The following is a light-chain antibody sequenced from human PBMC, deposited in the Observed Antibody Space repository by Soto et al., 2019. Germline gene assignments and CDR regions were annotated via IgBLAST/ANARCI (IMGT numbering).Light chain of an antibody. J-gene: IGKJ4*01. V-gene: IGKV3-15*01. Sequence: EIVFTQSPATLSFSAVEGATLSCRASQGIGDTLAWYQQEPGQTPRLLIYDTSIRATGVPARFSGSRSGAEFTLTISSLQSEDFAVYYCQHYVNWPLTFGGGTKVDI. CDR3: QHYVNWPLT. CDR2: DTS. CDR1: QGIGDT.